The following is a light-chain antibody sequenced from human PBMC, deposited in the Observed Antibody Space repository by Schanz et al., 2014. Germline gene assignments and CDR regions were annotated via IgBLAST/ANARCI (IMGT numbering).Light chain of an antibody. J-gene: IGKJ1*01. CDR3: QEAQQAKSFPRT. CDR2: AAS. V-gene: IGKV1-12*01. CDR1: QDISSW. Sequence: DIQMTQSPSSVSASVGDRVTITCRASQDISSWLAWYQQKPGRAPKLLIYAASSLQSGVPLRFSGSGSGTHFTLAISSLQPEDFATYYCQEAQQAKSFPRTFGQGTKVEIK.